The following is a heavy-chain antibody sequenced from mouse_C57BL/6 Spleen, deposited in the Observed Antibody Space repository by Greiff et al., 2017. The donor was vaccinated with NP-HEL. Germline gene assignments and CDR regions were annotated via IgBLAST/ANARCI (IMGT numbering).Heavy chain of an antibody. CDR3: ARGGNYGFDY. D-gene: IGHD2-1*01. Sequence: LVESGGGLVKPGGSLKLSCAASGFTFSSYAMSWVRQTPEKRLEWVATISDGGSYTYYPDNVKGRFTISRDNAKNNLYLQMSHLKSEDTAMYYCARGGNYGFDYWGQGTTLTVSS. V-gene: IGHV5-4*01. J-gene: IGHJ2*01. CDR2: ISDGGSYT. CDR1: GFTFSSYA.